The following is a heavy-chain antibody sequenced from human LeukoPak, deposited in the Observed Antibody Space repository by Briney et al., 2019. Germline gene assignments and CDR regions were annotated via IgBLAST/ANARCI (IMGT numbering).Heavy chain of an antibody. D-gene: IGHD2-2*01. Sequence: GRSLRLSCAASGFTFSGYGMHWVRQAPGKGLEWVAFIRYDGSNKYYADSVKGRFTISRDNSKNTLYLQMNSLRAEDTAVYYCAKAAAIYYYYYMDVWGKGTTVTVSS. V-gene: IGHV3-30*02. CDR2: IRYDGSNK. CDR3: AKAAAIYYYYYMDV. CDR1: GFTFSGYG. J-gene: IGHJ6*03.